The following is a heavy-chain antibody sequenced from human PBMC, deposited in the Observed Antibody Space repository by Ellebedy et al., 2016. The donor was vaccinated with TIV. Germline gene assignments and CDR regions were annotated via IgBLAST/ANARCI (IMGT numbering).Heavy chain of an antibody. Sequence: PSETLSLTCIVSGGSISNYFWGWIRQPPGKGLEWIGYIHHSGTTSYNPSLKSRVTMSVDMPKNQFSLKLSSVTAADTAVYYCAREDYDILTGSNGRFDRWGQGTLVTVSS. D-gene: IGHD3-9*01. V-gene: IGHV4-59*01. J-gene: IGHJ5*02. CDR3: AREDYDILTGSNGRFDR. CDR2: IHHSGTT. CDR1: GGSISNYF.